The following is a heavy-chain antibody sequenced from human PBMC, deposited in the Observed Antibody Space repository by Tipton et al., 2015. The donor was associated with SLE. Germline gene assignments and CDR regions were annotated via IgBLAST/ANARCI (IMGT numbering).Heavy chain of an antibody. J-gene: IGHJ4*02. CDR3: VRDSSLWSTDY. CDR2: ARVKAYGGTT. D-gene: IGHD2-2*01. Sequence: SLRLSCAASGFTFSHYAMSWVRQAPGKGLEWVGVARVKAYGGTTEYAASVQGRFTISRDDSRSVAYLQMNSLKTEDTAVYYCVRDSSLWSTDYWGQGTLVTVSS. CDR1: GFTFSHYA. V-gene: IGHV3-49*04.